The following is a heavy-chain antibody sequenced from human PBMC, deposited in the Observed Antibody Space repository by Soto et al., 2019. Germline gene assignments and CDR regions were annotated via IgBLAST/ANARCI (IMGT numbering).Heavy chain of an antibody. Sequence: HPRGSIKLSREGSELTLGSYAMNWVGKTPGQGLEWVSTLSGSGGSTYHADSVKGGFTISRDNPRNTLFLQMNSLRAEDTAVYYCAKPGDESSGYSRCYWYYDLWGRGTLVTVSS. CDR3: AKPGDESSGYSRCYWYYDL. CDR2: LSGSGGST. CDR1: ELTLGSYA. V-gene: IGHV3-23*01. D-gene: IGHD3-22*01. J-gene: IGHJ2*01.